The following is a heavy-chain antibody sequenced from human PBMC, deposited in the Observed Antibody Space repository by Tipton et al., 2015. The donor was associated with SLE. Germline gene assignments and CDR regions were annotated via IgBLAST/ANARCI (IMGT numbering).Heavy chain of an antibody. D-gene: IGHD2-15*01. J-gene: IGHJ4*02. V-gene: IGHV3-23*01. CDR2: ISGSGGST. Sequence: GYLRLSCAASGFTFSSYAMSWVRQAPGKGLEWVSAISGSGGSTYYADSVKGRFTISRDNSKNTLYLQMNSLRAEDTAVYYCAKDGHRVGDYFDYWGQGTLVTVSS. CDR3: AKDGHRVGDYFDY. CDR1: GFTFSSYA.